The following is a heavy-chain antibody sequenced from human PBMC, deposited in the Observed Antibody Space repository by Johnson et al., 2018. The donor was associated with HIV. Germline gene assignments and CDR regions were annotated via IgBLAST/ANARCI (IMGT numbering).Heavy chain of an antibody. J-gene: IGHJ3*01. CDR2: ISSSGGTI. CDR1: GFTFSDYY. D-gene: IGHD3-10*01. V-gene: IGHV3-11*01. Sequence: QVQLVESGGAVVQPGGSLRLSCAASGFTFSDYYMSWIRQTPGKGLEWVSYISSSGGTIYYADSVKGRFTISRDNAKNTLYLQLTSLRDDDTAVYYCAKTMAQGEYAFDVWGQGTLVTVSS. CDR3: AKTMAQGEYAFDV.